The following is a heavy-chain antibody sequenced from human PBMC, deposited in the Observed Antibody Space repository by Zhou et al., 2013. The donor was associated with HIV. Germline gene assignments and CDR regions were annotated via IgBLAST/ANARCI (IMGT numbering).Heavy chain of an antibody. J-gene: IGHJ4*02. Sequence: QVQLVQSGAEVKKPGASVKVSCKASGYTFTSYYMHWVRQAPGQGLEWMGIINPSGGSTSYAQKFQGRVTMTRDTSTSTVYMELSSLRSEDTAVYYCARDRRRYYYGSGSYYGFDYWAREPWSPSPQ. CDR3: ARDRRRYYYGSGSYYGFDY. V-gene: IGHV1-46*01. CDR2: INPSGGST. D-gene: IGHD3-10*01. CDR1: GYTFTSYY.